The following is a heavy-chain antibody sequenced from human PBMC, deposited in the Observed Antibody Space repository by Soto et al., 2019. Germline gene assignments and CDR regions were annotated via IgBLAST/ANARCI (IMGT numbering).Heavy chain of an antibody. CDR3: ATAPVSFGELHFDY. D-gene: IGHD3-10*01. CDR1: GYTLTELS. CDR2: FDPEDGET. J-gene: IGHJ4*02. V-gene: IGHV1-24*01. Sequence: ASVKVSCKVSGYTLTELSMHWVRQAPGKGLEWMGGFDPEDGETIYAQKFQGRVTMTEETSTDTAYMELSSLRSEDTAVYYCATAPVSFGELHFDYWGQGTLVTVSS.